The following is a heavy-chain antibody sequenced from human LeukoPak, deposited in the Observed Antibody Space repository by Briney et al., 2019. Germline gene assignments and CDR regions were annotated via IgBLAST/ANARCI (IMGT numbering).Heavy chain of an antibody. Sequence: SETLSLTCTVSGGSMSSYYWSFIRQSAGTGLEWLGRIHTSGTTWYNPSLKSRVTLSVDTSKNQFSLKLSSVTAADTAVYFCARHSAYLNPFDYWGQGTLVTVSS. CDR2: IHTSGTT. CDR1: GGSMSSYY. D-gene: IGHD1-14*01. CDR3: ARHSAYLNPFDY. V-gene: IGHV4-4*07. J-gene: IGHJ4*02.